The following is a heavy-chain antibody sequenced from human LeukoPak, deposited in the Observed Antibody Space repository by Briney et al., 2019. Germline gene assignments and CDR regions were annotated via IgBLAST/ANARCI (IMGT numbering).Heavy chain of an antibody. CDR1: GFTFSSYS. J-gene: IGHJ4*02. CDR2: ISSSSSTI. D-gene: IGHD2-2*01. V-gene: IGHV3-48*01. CDR3: ARGGGVVVPAAVPDY. Sequence: PGGSLRLSCAASGFTFSSYSMNWVRQAPGKGLEWVSYISSSSSTIYYADSVKGRFTISRDNAKNSLYLQMNSLRAEDTAVYYCARGGGVVVPAAVPDYWGQGTLVTVSS.